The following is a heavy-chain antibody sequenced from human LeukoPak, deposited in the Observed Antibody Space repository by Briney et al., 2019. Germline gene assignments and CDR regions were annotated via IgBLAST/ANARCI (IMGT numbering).Heavy chain of an antibody. CDR1: GFTFSSYA. Sequence: AGGSLRLSCAASGFTFSSYAMSWVRQAPGKGLEWVSAISGSGGSTYYADSVKGRFTISRDNSKNTLYLQMNSLRAEDTAVYYCAKVAATHNYYYYGMDAWGQGTTVTVSS. J-gene: IGHJ6*02. D-gene: IGHD2-15*01. CDR2: ISGSGGST. V-gene: IGHV3-23*01. CDR3: AKVAATHNYYYYGMDA.